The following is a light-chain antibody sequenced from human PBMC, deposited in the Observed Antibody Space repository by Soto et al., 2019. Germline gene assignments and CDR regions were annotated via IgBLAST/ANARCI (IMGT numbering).Light chain of an antibody. V-gene: IGLV2-14*03. J-gene: IGLJ1*01. CDR2: DVS. CDR3: RTGPSSNTIV. CDR1: TSDVGSHNC. Sequence: QSAPTEPASVSGSPGQSITISCTGTTSDVGSHNCAAWYQQHPGKAPKRMIYDVSNRPSRVSTRFDGSKSGNTSSLTSCGIQAQDEAAYFCRTGPSSNTIVFGTGAKLTVL.